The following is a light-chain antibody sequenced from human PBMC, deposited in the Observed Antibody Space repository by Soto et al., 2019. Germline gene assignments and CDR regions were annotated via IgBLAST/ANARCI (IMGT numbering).Light chain of an antibody. V-gene: IGLV2-23*02. CDR3: WAYAGSNSYV. CDR1: SSDIGSYNL. CDR2: EVD. J-gene: IGLJ1*01. Sequence: QFALTQPASLSGSPGQSITISCTGTSSDIGSYNLVSWYQQHPGKVPKVMIYEVDKRPSGVSNRFSGSKSGNTASLTISGLQAEDEADYYCWAYAGSNSYVFGTGTKVTVL.